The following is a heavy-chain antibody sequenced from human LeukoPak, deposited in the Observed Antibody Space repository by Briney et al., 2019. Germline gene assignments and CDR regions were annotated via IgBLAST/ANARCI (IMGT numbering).Heavy chain of an antibody. CDR1: GYTFTSYG. J-gene: IGHJ3*02. CDR2: INPNSGGT. D-gene: IGHD2-15*01. V-gene: IGHV1-2*02. Sequence: ASVKVSCKASGYTFTSYGISWVRQAPGQGLEWMGWINPNSGGTNYAQKFQGRVTMTRDTSISTAYMELSRLRSDDTAVYYCARKKAVGLEAFDIWGQGTMVTVSS. CDR3: ARKKAVGLEAFDI.